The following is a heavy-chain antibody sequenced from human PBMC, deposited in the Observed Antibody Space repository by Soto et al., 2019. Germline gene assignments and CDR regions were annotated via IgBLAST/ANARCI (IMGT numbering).Heavy chain of an antibody. CDR1: GFTFSSYG. CDR3: ARVRITMVRGVISGMDV. D-gene: IGHD3-10*01. Sequence: PGGSLRLSCAASGFTFSSYGMHWVRQAPGKGLEWVAVIWYDGSNKYYADSVKGRFTISRDNSKNTLYLRMNSLRAEDTAVYYCARVRITMVRGVISGMDVWGQGTTVTVSS. CDR2: IWYDGSNK. V-gene: IGHV3-33*01. J-gene: IGHJ6*02.